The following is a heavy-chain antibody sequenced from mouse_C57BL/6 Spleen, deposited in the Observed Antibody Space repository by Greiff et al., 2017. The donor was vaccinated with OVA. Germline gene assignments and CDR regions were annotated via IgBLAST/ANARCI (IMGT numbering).Heavy chain of an antibody. V-gene: IGHV1-82*01. J-gene: IGHJ3*01. D-gene: IGHD1-1*01. Sequence: QVQLQQSGPELVKPGASVKISCKASGYAFSSSWMNWVKQRPGKGLEWIGRIYPGDGDTNYSGKFKGKATLTADKSSSTAYMQLSSLTSEDSAVYFCARSAYYGSRGFAYWGQGTLVTVSA. CDR2: IYPGDGDT. CDR3: ARSAYYGSRGFAY. CDR1: GYAFSSSW.